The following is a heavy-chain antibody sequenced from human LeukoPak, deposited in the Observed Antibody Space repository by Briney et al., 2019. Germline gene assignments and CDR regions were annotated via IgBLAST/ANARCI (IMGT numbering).Heavy chain of an antibody. V-gene: IGHV5-51*01. CDR2: IYPGDSDT. CDR1: GYSFTSYW. D-gene: IGHD6-13*01. J-gene: IGHJ4*02. Sequence: GASLQISCKGSGYSFTSYWIGCVRQMPGKGLEWMGIIYPGDSDTRYSPSFQGQVTISADKSISTAYLQWSSLKASDTAMYYCARQRIAAAPPDYWGQGTLVTVSS. CDR3: ARQRIAAAPPDY.